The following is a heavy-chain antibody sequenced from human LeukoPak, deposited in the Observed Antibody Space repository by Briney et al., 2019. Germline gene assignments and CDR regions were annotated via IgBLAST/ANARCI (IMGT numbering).Heavy chain of an antibody. CDR1: GGTFSSSA. CDR2: IIPIFGTA. J-gene: IGHJ4*02. CDR3: AREGSSWYGSYFDY. V-gene: IGHV1-69*06. D-gene: IGHD2-15*01. Sequence: GSSVKVSCKASGGTFSSSAISWGRQAPGQGREWRGGIIPIFGTANYAQKFQGRVTITADKSTSTAYMELSSLRSEDTAVYYCAREGSSWYGSYFDYWGQGTLVTVSS.